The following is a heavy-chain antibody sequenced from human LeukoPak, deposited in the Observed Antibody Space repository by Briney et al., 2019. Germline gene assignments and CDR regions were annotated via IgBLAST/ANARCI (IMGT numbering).Heavy chain of an antibody. Sequence: GGSLRLSCAASGFTFSSYAMHWVRQSPGKGLEWVAVISYDGSNKYYADSVKGRFTISRDNSKNTLYLQMNSLRAEDTAVYYCARDRIVVTYYFDYWGQGTLVSVSS. CDR3: ARDRIVVTYYFDY. CDR1: GFTFSSYA. V-gene: IGHV3-30-3*01. D-gene: IGHD3-22*01. CDR2: ISYDGSNK. J-gene: IGHJ4*02.